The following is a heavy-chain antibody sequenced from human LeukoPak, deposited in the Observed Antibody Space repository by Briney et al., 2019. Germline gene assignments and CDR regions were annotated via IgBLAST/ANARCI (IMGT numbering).Heavy chain of an antibody. V-gene: IGHV3-13*01. Sequence: GGSLRLSCAASGFTFSSYDVHWVRQAPGKGLEWVSAIGTAGDTYYPGSVKGRFTISRDNSKNTLYLQMNSLRAEDTAVYYCAKYYDSSGYGRSYYYYGMDVWGQGTTVTVSS. D-gene: IGHD3-22*01. CDR2: IGTAGDT. CDR3: AKYYDSSGYGRSYYYYGMDV. CDR1: GFTFSSYD. J-gene: IGHJ6*02.